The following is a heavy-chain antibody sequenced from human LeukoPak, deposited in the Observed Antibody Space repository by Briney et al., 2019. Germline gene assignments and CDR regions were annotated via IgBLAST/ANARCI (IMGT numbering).Heavy chain of an antibody. CDR2: MNPNSGNT. J-gene: IGHJ4*02. V-gene: IGHV1-8*01. CDR1: GYTFTSYD. CDR3: ARDLPENPGIAVAGHDY. D-gene: IGHD6-19*01. Sequence: ASVTVSCKASGYTFTSYDINWVRQATGQGLEWMGWMNPNSGNTGYAQKFQGRVTMTRNTSISTAYMELSSLRSEDTAVYYCARDLPENPGIAVAGHDYWGQGTLVTVSS.